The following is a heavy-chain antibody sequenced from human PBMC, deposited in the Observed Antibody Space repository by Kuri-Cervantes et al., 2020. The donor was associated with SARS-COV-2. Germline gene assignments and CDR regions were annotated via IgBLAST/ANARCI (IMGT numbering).Heavy chain of an antibody. CDR1: GLTFSSYG. Sequence: GGSLRLSCAASGLTFSSYGFHWVRQAPGKGLEWVATITYDGRKKYYGDSVKGRFTISRDNSKSTLFLQINSLRADDTAFYYRVKIHGYDSRGLDYWGQGTLVTVSS. CDR3: VKIHGYDSRGLDY. V-gene: IGHV3-30*18. CDR2: ITYDGRKK. J-gene: IGHJ4*02. D-gene: IGHD5-12*01.